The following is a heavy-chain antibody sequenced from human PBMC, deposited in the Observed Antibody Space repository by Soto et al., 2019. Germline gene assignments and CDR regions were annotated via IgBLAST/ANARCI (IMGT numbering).Heavy chain of an antibody. CDR2: IIPIFGTA. CDR3: ASLGYYDSSGYYHGNAFDI. J-gene: IGHJ3*02. V-gene: IGHV1-69*13. Sequence: ASVKVSCKASGGTFSSYAISWVRQAPGQGLEWMGGIIPIFGTANYAQKFQGRVAITADESTSTAYMELSSLRSEDTAVYYCASLGYYDSSGYYHGNAFDIWGQGTMVTVSS. D-gene: IGHD3-22*01. CDR1: GGTFSSYA.